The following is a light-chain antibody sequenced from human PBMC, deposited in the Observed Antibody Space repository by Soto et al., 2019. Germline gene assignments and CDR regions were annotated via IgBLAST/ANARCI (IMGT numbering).Light chain of an antibody. CDR1: RSDIGGYDH. V-gene: IGLV2-14*01. Sequence: QSVLTQPASVSGSPGQSITISCTGTRSDIGGYDHVSWYQHHPGKVPKLIIFEVSNRPSGVSARFSASKSGNTASLTISGLQTEDEAHYYCASFTSRSALVFXSGTNVTVL. CDR3: ASFTSRSALV. CDR2: EVS. J-gene: IGLJ1*01.